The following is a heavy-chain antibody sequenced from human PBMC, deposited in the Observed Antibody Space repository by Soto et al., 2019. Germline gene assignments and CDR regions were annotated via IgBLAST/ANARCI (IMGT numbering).Heavy chain of an antibody. Sequence: QVQLQESGPGLMKPSGTLSLTCAVSGGSISTNWWSWVRQPPGKGLEWIGEIYHSGRTNYNPSLMSRATVSMDKSQNLLSQYLNSVTSADMAVYYCARHIAVSVTRGFDFWGQRTLVTVSS. CDR3: ARHIAVSVTRGFDF. CDR1: GGSISTNW. J-gene: IGHJ4*02. D-gene: IGHD6-19*01. CDR2: IYHSGRT. V-gene: IGHV4-4*02.